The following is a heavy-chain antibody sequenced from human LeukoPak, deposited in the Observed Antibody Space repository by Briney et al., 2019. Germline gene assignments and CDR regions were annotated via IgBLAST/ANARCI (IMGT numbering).Heavy chain of an antibody. CDR3: AREGYCSGGSCYLNYYYYGMDV. Sequence: GGSLRLSCAASGFSFSGYGMHWVRQAPGKGLEWVAFIRYDGSNEYYADSVKGRFTISRDNSKNTLYLQMNSLRAEDTAVYYCAREGYCSGGSCYLNYYYYGMDVWGQGTTVTVCS. D-gene: IGHD2-15*01. J-gene: IGHJ6*02. CDR2: IRYDGSNE. CDR1: GFSFSGYG. V-gene: IGHV3-30*02.